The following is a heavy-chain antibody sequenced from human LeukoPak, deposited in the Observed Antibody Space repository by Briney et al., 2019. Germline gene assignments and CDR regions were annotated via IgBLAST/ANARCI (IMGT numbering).Heavy chain of an antibody. V-gene: IGHV3-23*05. D-gene: IGHD6-19*01. J-gene: IGHJ4*02. CDR2: IDKTTYPT. CDR3: AKFEGATIPGWFNDY. Sequence: GGSLRLSCAASEFIFSDYAMGWVRQAPGKGLEWVSTIDKTTYPTFYADSVKGRFTISRDNSKNKLYLQMNSLRTEDTAVYFCAKFEGATIPGWFNDYWGQGILVTVSS. CDR1: EFIFSDYA.